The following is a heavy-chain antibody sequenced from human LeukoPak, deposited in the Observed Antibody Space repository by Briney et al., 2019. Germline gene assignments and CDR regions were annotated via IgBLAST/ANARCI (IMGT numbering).Heavy chain of an antibody. D-gene: IGHD3-22*01. CDR2: ISGSGGST. CDR3: AKDHYYDSSGSYYYYGMDV. V-gene: IGHV3-23*01. CDR1: GFTFSSYA. Sequence: GGSLRLSCAASGFTFSSYAMSWVRQAPGKGLEWVSAISGSGGSTYYADSVKGRFTISRDNSKNTLYLQMNSLRAEDTAVYYCAKDHYYDSSGSYYYYGMDVWGQGTTVTVSS. J-gene: IGHJ6*02.